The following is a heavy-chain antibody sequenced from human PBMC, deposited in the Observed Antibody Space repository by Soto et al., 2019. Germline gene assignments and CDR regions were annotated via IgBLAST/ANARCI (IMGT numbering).Heavy chain of an antibody. CDR3: VGIAVAGTFPY. J-gene: IGHJ4*02. CDR2: IIPIFGTA. CDR1: GGTFSSYA. V-gene: IGHV1-69*01. D-gene: IGHD6-19*01. Sequence: QVQLVQSGAEVKKPGSSVNVSCKASGGTFSSYAISWVRQAPGQGLEWMGGIIPIFGTANYAQKFQGRVTITADESTSTAYMELSSLRSEDTAVYYCVGIAVAGTFPYWGQGTLVTVSS.